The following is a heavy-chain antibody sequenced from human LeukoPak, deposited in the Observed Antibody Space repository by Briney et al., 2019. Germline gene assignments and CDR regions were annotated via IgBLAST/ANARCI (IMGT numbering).Heavy chain of an antibody. CDR1: GYSFTSYW. CDR3: ASPGSGSTQDAFDI. CDR2: IYPDDSDT. Sequence: GESLKISCTGSGYSFTSYWIGWVRQMPGKGLEWMEIIYPDDSDTKYSPSFQGQVTISADKSINTAYLQWSSLKASDTAMYYCASPGSGSTQDAFDIWGQGTMVTVSS. J-gene: IGHJ3*02. D-gene: IGHD2-15*01. V-gene: IGHV5-51*01.